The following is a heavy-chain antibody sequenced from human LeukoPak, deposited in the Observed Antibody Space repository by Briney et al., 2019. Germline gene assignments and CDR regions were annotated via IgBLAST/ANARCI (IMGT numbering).Heavy chain of an antibody. Sequence: SETLSLTCTVSGGSITGYYWNWLRQPPGKGLEWIGYIYYSGSTNYNPSLKSRVTISVDTSENQFSLKLNSVTAADTAVYYCARQGGVATTFDYWGQGTLVTVSS. J-gene: IGHJ4*02. V-gene: IGHV4-59*08. D-gene: IGHD5-12*01. CDR2: IYYSGST. CDR3: ARQGGVATTFDY. CDR1: GGSITGYY.